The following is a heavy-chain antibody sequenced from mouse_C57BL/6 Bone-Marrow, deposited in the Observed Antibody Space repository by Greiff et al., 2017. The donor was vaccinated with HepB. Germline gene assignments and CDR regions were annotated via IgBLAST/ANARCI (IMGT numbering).Heavy chain of an antibody. Sequence: VQLQQPGAELVMPGASVKLSCKASGYTFTSYWMHWVKQRPGQGLEWIGEIDPSDSYTNYNQKFKGKSTLTVDKSSSTAYMQLSSLTSEDSAVYYCARSLANAMDYWGQGTSVTVSS. D-gene: IGHD6-1*01. CDR1: GYTFTSYW. CDR3: ARSLANAMDY. J-gene: IGHJ4*01. V-gene: IGHV1-69*01. CDR2: IDPSDSYT.